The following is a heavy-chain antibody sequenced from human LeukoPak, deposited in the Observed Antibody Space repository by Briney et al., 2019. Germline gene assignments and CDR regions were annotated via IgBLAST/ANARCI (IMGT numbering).Heavy chain of an antibody. CDR1: GYTFTSYD. Sequence: ASVKVSCKASGYTFTSYDINWVRQATGQGLEWMGWMNSNSGNTGYAQKFQGRVTMTRNTSISTAYMELNSLRSEDTALYYCARGPPAGSGSSWYEYWGQGTLVTVSS. V-gene: IGHV1-8*01. CDR2: MNSNSGNT. J-gene: IGHJ4*02. CDR3: ARGPPAGSGSSWYEY. D-gene: IGHD6-13*01.